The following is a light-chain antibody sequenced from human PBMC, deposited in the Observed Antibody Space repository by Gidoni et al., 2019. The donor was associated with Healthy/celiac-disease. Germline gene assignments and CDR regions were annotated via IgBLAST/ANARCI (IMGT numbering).Light chain of an antibody. V-gene: IGLV2-11*01. CDR3: CSYAGSYRYV. CDR2: DVS. Sequence: QSALTQPRSVSGSPGQSVTIPCTGTSSDVGGYNYVSWYQQHPGKAPELMIYDVSKRPSGVPDRFSGSKSGNTASLTIAGLQAEDEADYYCCSYAGSYRYVFGTGTKVTVL. CDR1: SSDVGGYNY. J-gene: IGLJ1*01.